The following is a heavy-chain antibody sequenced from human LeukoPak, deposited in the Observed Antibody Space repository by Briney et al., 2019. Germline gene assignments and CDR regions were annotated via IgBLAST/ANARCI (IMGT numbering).Heavy chain of an antibody. CDR3: ARGFWGYYDSSGYYGY. CDR2: IIPIFGTA. Sequence: GASVKVSCEASGYTFTNYYMHWVRQAPGQGLEWMGGIIPIFGTANYAQEFQGRVTITADESTSTAYMELSSLRSEDTAVYYCARGFWGYYDSSGYYGYWGQGTLVTVSS. D-gene: IGHD3-22*01. CDR1: GYTFTNYY. J-gene: IGHJ4*02. V-gene: IGHV1-69*13.